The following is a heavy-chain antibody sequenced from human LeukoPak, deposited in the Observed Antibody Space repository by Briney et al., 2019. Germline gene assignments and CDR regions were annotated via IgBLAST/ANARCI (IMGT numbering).Heavy chain of an antibody. CDR3: ARDVRGQFDY. CDR1: GFTFSAYY. J-gene: IGHJ4*02. V-gene: IGHV3-11*05. Sequence: GGSLRLSRAASGFTFSAYYMSWIRQAPGKGLEWVSYISSSSSYTNYADSVKGRFTISRDNAKNSLYLQMNSLRAEDTAVYYCARDVRGQFDYWGQGTLVTVSS. CDR2: ISSSSSYT.